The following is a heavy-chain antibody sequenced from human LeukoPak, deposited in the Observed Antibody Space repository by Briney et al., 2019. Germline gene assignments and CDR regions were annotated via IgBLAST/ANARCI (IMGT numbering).Heavy chain of an antibody. CDR2: FNPNSGGT. D-gene: IGHD3-10*01. CDR1: GYTFTGYY. Sequence: ASVKVSCKASGYTFTGYYMHWVRQAPGQGLEWMGWFNPNSGGTNYAQKFQGRVTMTRDTSISTAYMELSRLRSDDTAVYYCARGEYYGSGSWGYWGQGTLVTVSS. V-gene: IGHV1-2*02. CDR3: ARGEYYGSGSWGY. J-gene: IGHJ4*02.